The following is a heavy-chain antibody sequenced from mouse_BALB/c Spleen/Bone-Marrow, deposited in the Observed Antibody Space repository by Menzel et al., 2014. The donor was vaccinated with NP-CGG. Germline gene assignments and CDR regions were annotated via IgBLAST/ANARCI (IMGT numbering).Heavy chain of an antibody. D-gene: IGHD2-4*01. J-gene: IGHJ3*01. Sequence: QVQLQQPGAELARPGASVKLSCKASGYTFTSYWMQWVKQRPGQGLEWIGAIYPGDGDTRYTQKFKGKATLTADKSSSTAYMQLSSLASEDFAVYYCARSEATMILAYWGQGTLVTVSA. CDR1: GYTFTSYW. CDR3: ARSEATMILAY. V-gene: IGHV1-87*01. CDR2: IYPGDGDT.